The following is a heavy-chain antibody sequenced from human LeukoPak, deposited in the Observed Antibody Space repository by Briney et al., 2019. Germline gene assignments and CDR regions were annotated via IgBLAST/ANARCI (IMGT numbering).Heavy chain of an antibody. J-gene: IGHJ4*02. CDR1: GYTFTGYY. D-gene: IGHD5-12*01. CDR2: INPNSGGT. V-gene: IGHV1-2*04. CDR3: ARALYSGYDGIDY. Sequence: ASVKVSCKASGYTFTGYYMHWVRQAPGQGLEWMGWINPNSGGTNYAQKFQGWVTMTRDTSISTAYMELSRLRSDDTAVYYCARALYSGYDGIDYWGQGTLVIVSS.